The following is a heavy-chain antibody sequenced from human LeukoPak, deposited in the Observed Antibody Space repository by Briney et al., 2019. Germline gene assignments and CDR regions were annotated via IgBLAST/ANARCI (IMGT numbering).Heavy chain of an antibody. D-gene: IGHD6-13*01. CDR2: IRSKAYGGTT. Sequence: GGSLRLSCTASGFTFGDYAMSWFRQAPGKGLEWVGFIRSKAYGGTTEYAASVKGRFTISRDDSKSIAYLQMNSLKTEDTAVYYCTRDLTKQQLGEENDYWGQGTLVTVSS. J-gene: IGHJ4*02. V-gene: IGHV3-49*03. CDR3: TRDLTKQQLGEENDY. CDR1: GFTFGDYA.